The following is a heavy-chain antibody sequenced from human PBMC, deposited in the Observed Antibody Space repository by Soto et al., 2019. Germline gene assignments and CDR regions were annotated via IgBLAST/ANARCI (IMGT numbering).Heavy chain of an antibody. D-gene: IGHD7-27*01. Sequence: GGSLRLSCAASGFTFSSYAMHWVRQAPGKGLEWVAVISYDGSNKYYADSVKGRFTISRDNSKNTLYLQMNSLRAEDGGLYYCASHKTGDEGSYDYWGQGTLVTVSS. V-gene: IGHV3-30*04. CDR2: ISYDGSNK. CDR1: GFTFSSYA. J-gene: IGHJ4*02. CDR3: ASHKTGDEGSYDY.